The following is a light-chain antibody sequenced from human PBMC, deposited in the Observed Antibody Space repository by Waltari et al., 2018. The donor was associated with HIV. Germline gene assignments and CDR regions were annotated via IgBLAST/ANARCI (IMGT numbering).Light chain of an antibody. CDR2: DVN. V-gene: IGLV2-11*01. CDR1: TSNVGTYNY. Sequence: QSALTQPRSVSGSPGQSVTISCAGSTSNVGTYNYVSWYHHQSGEAPRLILYDVNQRPSGGPVRFSGAKSGDTASLIISGLQAEDEGDFYCCSYGGSWSFVFGGGTRVTVL. CDR3: CSYGGSWSFV. J-gene: IGLJ2*01.